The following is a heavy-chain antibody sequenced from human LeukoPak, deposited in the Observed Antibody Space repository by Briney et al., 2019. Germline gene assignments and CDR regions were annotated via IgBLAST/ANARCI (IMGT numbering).Heavy chain of an antibody. D-gene: IGHD3-10*01. CDR3: ARDLADGSGSYYSRPLDY. Sequence: SETLSLTCTVSGGSISTYYWSWIRQPPGKGLEWIGYISYSGSTKFNPSLRNRVTISADTSKNQISLKLNSVTAADTAVYYCARDLADGSGSYYSRPLDYWGQGTLVTVSS. V-gene: IGHV4-59*01. CDR2: ISYSGST. CDR1: GGSISTYY. J-gene: IGHJ4*01.